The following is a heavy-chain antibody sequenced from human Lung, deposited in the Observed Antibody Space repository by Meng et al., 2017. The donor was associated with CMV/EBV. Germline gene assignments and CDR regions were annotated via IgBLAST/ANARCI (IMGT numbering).Heavy chain of an antibody. J-gene: IGHJ5*02. D-gene: IGHD2-2*01. CDR1: GGSISSSSYY. CDR2: IYYSGST. Sequence: GXXRLSCTVSGGSISSSSYYWGWIRQPPGKGLEWIGSIYYSGSTYYNPSLKSRVTISVDTSKNQFSLKLSSVTAADTAVYYCARGEGYQLLLSGPWGQGXLVTVSS. CDR3: ARGEGYQLLLSGP. V-gene: IGHV4-39*07.